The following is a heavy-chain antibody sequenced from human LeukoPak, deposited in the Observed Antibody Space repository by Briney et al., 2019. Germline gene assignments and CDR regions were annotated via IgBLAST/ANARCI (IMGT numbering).Heavy chain of an antibody. Sequence: SETLSLTCTVSGGSNSIYYWTWIRQPPGKGLEWIGYFHYPGSTKYNPSLKSRVTISADTSKNQFSLNLTSVTAADTAVYYCVRDNMAGLDVWGQGTMATVSA. J-gene: IGHJ3*01. CDR1: GGSNSIYY. CDR2: FHYPGST. D-gene: IGHD6-19*01. V-gene: IGHV4-59*01. CDR3: VRDNMAGLDV.